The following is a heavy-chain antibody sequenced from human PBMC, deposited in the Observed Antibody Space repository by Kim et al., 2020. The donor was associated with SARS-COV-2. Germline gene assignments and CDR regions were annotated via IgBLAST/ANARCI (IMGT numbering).Heavy chain of an antibody. CDR1: GFTFSSYW. V-gene: IGHV3-7*03. D-gene: IGHD3-10*01. CDR2: IKQDGSEK. J-gene: IGHJ4*02. Sequence: GGSLRLSCAASGFTFSSYWMSWVRQAPGKGLEWVANIKQDGSEKYYVDSVKGRFTISRDNAKNSLYLQMNSLRAEDTAVYYCARLAGRGKGYYFDYWGQGTLVTVSS. CDR3: ARLAGRGKGYYFDY.